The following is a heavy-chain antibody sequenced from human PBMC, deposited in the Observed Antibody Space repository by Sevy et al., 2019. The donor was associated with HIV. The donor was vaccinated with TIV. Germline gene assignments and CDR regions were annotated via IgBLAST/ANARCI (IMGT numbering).Heavy chain of an antibody. Sequence: GGSLRLSCAASGFTCSDDWMHWVRQAPGKGLVWVSHISDDGGNTNYADSVKGRFTISRDNAKNTLYLQMNNLRVEDTALYYCHAASQGSWGQGTLVTVSS. CDR2: ISDDGGNT. J-gene: IGHJ5*02. D-gene: IGHD6-25*01. CDR1: GFTCSDDW. V-gene: IGHV3-74*01. CDR3: HAASQGS.